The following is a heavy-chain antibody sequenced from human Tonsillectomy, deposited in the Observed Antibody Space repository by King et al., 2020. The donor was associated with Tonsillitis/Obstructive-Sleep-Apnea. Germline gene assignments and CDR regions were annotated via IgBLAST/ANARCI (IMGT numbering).Heavy chain of an antibody. Sequence: VQLVESGGGVVQPGRSLRLSCEASGFTFSSYVLHWVRQAPGKGRDWVAVISYDGSNKKYADSVMGRFTISRDNSKNTLYLQMNSLRAEDTAVYYCAKEQYYYDSSGSTDYMDVWGKGTTVTVSS. CDR1: GFTFSSYV. CDR2: ISYDGSNK. CDR3: AKEQYYYDSSGSTDYMDV. D-gene: IGHD3-22*01. J-gene: IGHJ6*03. V-gene: IGHV3-30*18.